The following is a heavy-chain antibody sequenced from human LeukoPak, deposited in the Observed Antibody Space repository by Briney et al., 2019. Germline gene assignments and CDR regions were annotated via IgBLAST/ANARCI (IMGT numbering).Heavy chain of an antibody. D-gene: IGHD3-22*01. Sequence: SETLSLTCTVSGGSISSYYWSWIRQPPGKRLEWIGYSYYSGSTNYNPSLKSRVIISVDTSKNQFSLKLSSVTAAETAVYYCARHGYYDSSGYYGFDYWGQGTLVTVSS. CDR1: GGSISSYY. V-gene: IGHV4-59*08. J-gene: IGHJ4*02. CDR2: SYYSGST. CDR3: ARHGYYDSSGYYGFDY.